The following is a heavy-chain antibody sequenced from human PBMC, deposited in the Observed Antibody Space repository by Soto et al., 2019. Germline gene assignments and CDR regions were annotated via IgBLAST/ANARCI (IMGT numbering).Heavy chain of an antibody. CDR3: AHVSGYDFSPIYYFDY. Sequence: QSTLKESGPTLVKPTQTLTLTCTFSGFSLSTSGVGVGWIRQPPGKALEWLALIYWDDDKRYSPSLKSRLTITNDTSKNQVVLTMTNMDPVDTATYYCAHVSGYDFSPIYYFDYWGQGTLVTVSS. J-gene: IGHJ4*02. CDR2: IYWDDDK. CDR1: GFSLSTSGVG. D-gene: IGHD5-12*01. V-gene: IGHV2-5*02.